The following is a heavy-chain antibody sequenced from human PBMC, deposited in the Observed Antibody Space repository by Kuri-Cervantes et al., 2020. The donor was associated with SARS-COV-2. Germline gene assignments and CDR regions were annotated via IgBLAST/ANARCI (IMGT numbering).Heavy chain of an antibody. V-gene: IGHV3-30-3*01. CDR2: ISYDGSNK. CDR1: GFTFSSYA. Sequence: GGSLRPSCAASGFTFSSYAMHWVRQAPGKGLEWVAVISYDGSNKYYADSVKGRFTISRDNSRNIVYLQMSSLRPEDTALYYCTREAYDYNMGFDSWGQGTLVTVSS. CDR3: TREAYDYNMGFDS. D-gene: IGHD4-11*01. J-gene: IGHJ4*02.